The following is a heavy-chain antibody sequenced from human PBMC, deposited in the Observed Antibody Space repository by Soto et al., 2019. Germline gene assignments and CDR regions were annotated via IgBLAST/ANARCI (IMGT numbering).Heavy chain of an antibody. CDR2: IYYRGST. CDR1: GGSISSYY. CDR3: ARDSVGYYDSSGYYFSFFDY. J-gene: IGHJ4*02. V-gene: IGHV4-59*01. Sequence: SETLSLTCTVSGGSISSYYWSWIRQPPGKGLEWIGYIYYRGSTNYNPSLKSRVTISVDTSKNQFSLKLSSVTAADTAVYYCARDSVGYYDSSGYYFSFFDYWGQGTLVTVSS. D-gene: IGHD3-22*01.